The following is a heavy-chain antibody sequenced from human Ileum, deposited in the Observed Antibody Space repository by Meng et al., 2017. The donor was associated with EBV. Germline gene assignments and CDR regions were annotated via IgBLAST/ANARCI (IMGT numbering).Heavy chain of an antibody. V-gene: IGHV4-28*01. CDR3: ARNVPGTSAYYD. CDR1: GYSISSTNW. Sequence: LQEAGPGRVRLSDTLSITCAFSGYSISSTNWWGWIRQPPGKGLEWIGYIYYSGSTSYNPSLKSRVTMSVDTSKNQFSLNLNSVTAVDTAVYYCARNVPGTSAYYDWGQGTLVTVSS. D-gene: IGHD3-22*01. J-gene: IGHJ4*02. CDR2: IYYSGST.